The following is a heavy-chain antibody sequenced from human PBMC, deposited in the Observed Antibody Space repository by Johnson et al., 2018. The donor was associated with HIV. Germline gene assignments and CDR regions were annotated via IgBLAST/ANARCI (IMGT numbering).Heavy chain of an antibody. CDR1: GITVNTNY. J-gene: IGHJ3*02. CDR2: IFSGGST. V-gene: IGHV3-66*02. D-gene: IGHD6-6*01. Sequence: MLLVESGGGLVQSGESLRLSCAASGITVNTNYMSWVRRAPGKGLEWVSVIFSGGSTYYADSVKGRFTISRDNSKNTLYLQMNSLRAEDTAVYYCARDRGIAARPFRYAFDIWGQGTMVTVSS. CDR3: ARDRGIAARPFRYAFDI.